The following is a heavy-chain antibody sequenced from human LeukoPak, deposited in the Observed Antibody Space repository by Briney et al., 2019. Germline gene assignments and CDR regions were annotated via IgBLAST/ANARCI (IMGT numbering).Heavy chain of an antibody. CDR2: ISYDGNNK. CDR1: GFIFSSYF. D-gene: IGHD3-9*01. V-gene: IGHV3-30*04. J-gene: IGHJ4*02. Sequence: PGRSLRLSRAASGFIFSSYFMHWVRQAPGKGLEWVAVISYDGNNKYYADSVKGRFTISRDNSKNTLYLQMNSLRAEDTAVYYCAREWDLTGYYFDYWGQGTLVTVSS. CDR3: AREWDLTGYYFDY.